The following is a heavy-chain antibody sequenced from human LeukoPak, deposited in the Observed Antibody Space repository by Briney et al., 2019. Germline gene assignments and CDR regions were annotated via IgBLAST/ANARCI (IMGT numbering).Heavy chain of an antibody. V-gene: IGHV4-39*07. CDR1: GGSISSSSYY. J-gene: IGHJ4*02. CDR2: IYYSGNT. Sequence: SETLSLTCTVSGGSISSSSYYWGWIRQPPGKGLEWIGSIYYSGNTYYNASLKSQVSISIDTSKNQFSLRLTSVTAADTAVYYCARSPTKRVPEDYWGQGTLVTVSS. D-gene: IGHD2-2*01. CDR3: ARSPTKRVPEDY.